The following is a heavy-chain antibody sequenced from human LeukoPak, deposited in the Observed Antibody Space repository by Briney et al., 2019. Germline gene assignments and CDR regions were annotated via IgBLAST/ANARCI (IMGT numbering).Heavy chain of an antibody. V-gene: IGHV3-20*04. Sequence: GGSLRLSCAASGFTFDDYGMSWVRQAPGRGLEWVSFINRNGVSTDYADSVKGRFTISRDNAKNSLYLQMSSLRVEDTALYYCAREDGFCSGGSCYQHWGQGTLVTVSS. CDR3: AREDGFCSGGSCYQH. J-gene: IGHJ1*01. CDR2: INRNGVST. CDR1: GFTFDDYG. D-gene: IGHD2-15*01.